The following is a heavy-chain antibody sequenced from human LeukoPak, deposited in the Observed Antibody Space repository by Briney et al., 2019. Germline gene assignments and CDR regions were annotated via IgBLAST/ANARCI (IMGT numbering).Heavy chain of an antibody. CDR2: ISYSGST. CDR1: GGSISSYY. J-gene: IGHJ4*02. CDR3: ARLYSSSLGRVFDY. D-gene: IGHD6-13*01. Sequence: SETLSLTCTVSGGSISSYYWSWIRQPPGKGLEWIGYISYSGSTNYNPSLESRVTISVDTSKNQFSLKLSSVTAADTAIYYCARLYSSSLGRVFDYWGQGTLVTVSS. V-gene: IGHV4-59*01.